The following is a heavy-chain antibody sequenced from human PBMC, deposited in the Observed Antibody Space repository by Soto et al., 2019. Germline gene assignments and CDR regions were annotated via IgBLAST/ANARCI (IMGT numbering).Heavy chain of an antibody. V-gene: IGHV3-23*01. D-gene: IGHD3-10*01. CDR2: ISGSGGTT. CDR1: GSTFSSYA. CDR3: AKDSMKVTVRGVYF. Sequence: GGSLRLSCAASGSTFSSYAMSWVRQAPGKGLEWVSGISGSGGTTYYADSVKGRFTISRDNSKNTVYLQISSLRAEDTAVYYCAKDSMKVTVRGVYFWGQGTLVTVSS. J-gene: IGHJ4*02.